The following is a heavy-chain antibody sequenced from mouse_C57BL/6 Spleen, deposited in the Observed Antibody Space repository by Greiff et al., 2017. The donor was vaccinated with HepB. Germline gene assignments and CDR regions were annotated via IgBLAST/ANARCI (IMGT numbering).Heavy chain of an antibody. CDR1: GYSITSDY. CDR2: ISYSGST. D-gene: IGHD1-1*01. J-gene: IGHJ4*01. V-gene: IGHV3-8*01. Sequence: DVQLQESGPGLAKPSQTLSLTCSVTGYSITSDYWNWIRKFPGNKLEYMGYISYSGSTYYNPSLKSRISITRDTSKNQYYLQLNSVTTEDTATYYCARSRPYYYGSSQYYYAMDYWGQGTSVTVSS. CDR3: ARSRPYYYGSSQYYYAMDY.